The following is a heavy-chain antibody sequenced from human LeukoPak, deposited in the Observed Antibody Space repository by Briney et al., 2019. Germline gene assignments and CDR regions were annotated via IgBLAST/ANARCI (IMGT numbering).Heavy chain of an antibody. CDR1: GYSISNGYY. Sequence: PSETLSLTCTVSGYSISNGYYWGWIRQPPGKGLEWVGSIYHRGSTYYNPSLRSRVTISLDRSKKKFSLKLSSVTAADTAVYFCARGFRGDNFDYWGQGTLVTVSS. J-gene: IGHJ4*02. CDR3: ARGFRGDNFDY. V-gene: IGHV4-38-2*02. D-gene: IGHD7-27*01. CDR2: IYHRGST.